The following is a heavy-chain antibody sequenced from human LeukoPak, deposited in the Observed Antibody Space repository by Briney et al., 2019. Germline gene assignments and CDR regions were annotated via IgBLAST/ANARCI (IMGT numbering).Heavy chain of an antibody. V-gene: IGHV4-61*02. CDR1: GGSISSGSYY. CDR3: ARGTRGGFDP. Sequence: PSETLSLTCTVSGGSISSGSYYWSWIRQPAGKGLEWIGRIYTSGSTNYNPSLKSRVTISVDTSKNQFSLKLSSETAADTAVYYCARGTRGGFDPWGQGTLVTVSS. J-gene: IGHJ5*02. D-gene: IGHD3-10*01. CDR2: IYTSGST.